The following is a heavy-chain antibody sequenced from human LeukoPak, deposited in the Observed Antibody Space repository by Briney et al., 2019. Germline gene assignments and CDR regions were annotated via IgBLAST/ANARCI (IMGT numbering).Heavy chain of an antibody. CDR1: GFTFSSYA. CDR2: ISGSGGST. Sequence: PGGSLRLSCAASGFTFSSYAMSWVRQAPGKGLEWVSAISGSGGSTYYADSVKGRFTISRDNSKNTLYLQMNSLRAEDTAVYYCAKDQTPPYSSGWWRDVFSYYYYGMDVWGQGTTVTVSS. V-gene: IGHV3-23*01. D-gene: IGHD6-19*01. CDR3: AKDQTPPYSSGWWRDVFSYYYYGMDV. J-gene: IGHJ6*02.